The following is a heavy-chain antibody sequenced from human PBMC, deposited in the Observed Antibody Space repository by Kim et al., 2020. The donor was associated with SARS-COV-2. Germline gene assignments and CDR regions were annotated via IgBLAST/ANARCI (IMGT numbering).Heavy chain of an antibody. J-gene: IGHJ4*02. D-gene: IGHD3-22*01. V-gene: IGHV3-15*01. Sequence: APVKGRFTISRDDSKNTLYLQMNSLKTEDTAVYYGTTHRWGDSSGYSLDYWGQGTLVTVSS. CDR3: TTHRWGDSSGYSLDY.